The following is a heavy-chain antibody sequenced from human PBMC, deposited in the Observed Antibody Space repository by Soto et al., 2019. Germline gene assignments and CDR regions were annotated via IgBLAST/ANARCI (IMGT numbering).Heavy chain of an antibody. CDR1: GFKFDDYA. Sequence: EVPLVESGGARVHPGGSLRLSCVASGFKFDDYAIHWVRQVAGKGLEWVSAINWSGEMIAYADSVKGRSTISRDNAKNYVSVQMNSLRLEDAALYYCARDRIGRFYAIDVWGQGTTVTVSS. CDR3: ARDRIGRFYAIDV. D-gene: IGHD2-15*01. CDR2: INWSGEMI. J-gene: IGHJ6*02. V-gene: IGHV3-9*01.